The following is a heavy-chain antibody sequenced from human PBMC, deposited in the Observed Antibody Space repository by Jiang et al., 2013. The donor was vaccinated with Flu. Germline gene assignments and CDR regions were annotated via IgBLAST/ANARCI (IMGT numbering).Heavy chain of an antibody. CDR1: DTALPTTG. J-gene: IGHJ4*02. D-gene: IGHD5-24*01. V-gene: IGHV5-51*01. Sequence: ESLKISCKVLDTALPTTGSAGCARCRKGLEWMGIIYPSDSDSRYSPSFQGQVIISADKSINTAYLQWNSLKASDTAIYYCARLNYLDNHYFDCWGQGALIT. CDR3: ARLNYLDNHYFDC. CDR2: IYPSDSDS.